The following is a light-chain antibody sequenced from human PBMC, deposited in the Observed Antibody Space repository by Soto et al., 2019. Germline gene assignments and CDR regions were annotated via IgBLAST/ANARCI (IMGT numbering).Light chain of an antibody. V-gene: IGKV1-12*01. CDR2: SAS. CDR1: QPISSW. Sequence: IQVTQSPSSVSASVGDRVTITCRASQPISSWLAWYQQKPGQPPNLLIYSASTLRSGVPSRFSGSESGTPFTLTITNLQPEDFATYYCLQVKNFPRTFGQGTKLEIK. J-gene: IGKJ1*01. CDR3: LQVKNFPRT.